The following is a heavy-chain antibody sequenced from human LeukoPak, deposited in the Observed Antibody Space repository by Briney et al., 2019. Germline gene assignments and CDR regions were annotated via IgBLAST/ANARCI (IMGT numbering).Heavy chain of an antibody. J-gene: IGHJ4*02. V-gene: IGHV4-59*08. CDR2: IYYSGTT. Sequence: SETLSLTCTVSGGSISSYYWSWIRQPPGKGLEWIGYIYYSGTTYYNPSLKSRVTISVDTSKNQFSLELSSVTAADTAVYYCAGYSSSSVYFDYWGQGTLVTVSS. D-gene: IGHD6-6*01. CDR3: AGYSSSSVYFDY. CDR1: GGSISSYY.